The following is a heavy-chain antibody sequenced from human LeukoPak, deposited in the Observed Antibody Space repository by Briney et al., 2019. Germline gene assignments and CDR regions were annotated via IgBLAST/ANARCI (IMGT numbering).Heavy chain of an antibody. Sequence: GASVKVSCKASGYTFTSYNMHWVRQAPGQGLEWMGIIIPSGGSTAYAQKFQGRVTMTRDTSTSTVYMELNSLRSEDTAVYYCARGPDGSIYIDHWGQGTLVTVSS. CDR3: ARGPDGSIYIDH. D-gene: IGHD5-18*01. CDR2: IIPSGGST. CDR1: GYTFTSYN. J-gene: IGHJ4*02. V-gene: IGHV1-46*01.